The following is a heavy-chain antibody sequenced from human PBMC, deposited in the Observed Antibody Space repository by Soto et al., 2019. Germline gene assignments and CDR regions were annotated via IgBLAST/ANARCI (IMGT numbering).Heavy chain of an antibody. CDR2: IYKSATT. J-gene: IGHJ5*01. CDR3: ARGRYCLTGRCFPNWFDS. V-gene: IGHV4-30-4*01. CDR1: GDSISNLDYF. D-gene: IGHD7-27*01. Sequence: QVQLLESGPGLVKPSQTLSLTCSVSGDSISNLDYFWASIRQPPGQALEYIGYIYKSATTYYNPSFESRVAISVDTSKSQFSLNVTSVTAADTAVYFCARGRYCLTGRCFPNWFDSWGQGAMVTVSS.